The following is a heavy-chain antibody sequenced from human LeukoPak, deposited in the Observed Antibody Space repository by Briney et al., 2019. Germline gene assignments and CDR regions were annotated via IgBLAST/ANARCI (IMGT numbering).Heavy chain of an antibody. V-gene: IGHV6-1*01. D-gene: IGHD2-2*01. CDR3: ARDPGPGGYCSSVSCSFDY. Sequence: SQTLSLTCAISGDSVSSNSAAWNWIRQSPSRGLEWLGRTYYGSKWYNDYAVSVKSRITINPDTSKNQFSLQLNSVTPEDTAVYYCARDPGPGGYCSSVSCSFDYWGQGTLVTVSS. CDR2: TYYGSKWYN. CDR1: GDSVSSNSAA. J-gene: IGHJ4*02.